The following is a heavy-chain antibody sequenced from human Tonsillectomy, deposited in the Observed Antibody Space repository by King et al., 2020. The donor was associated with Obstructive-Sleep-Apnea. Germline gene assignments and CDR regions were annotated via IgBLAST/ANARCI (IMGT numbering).Heavy chain of an antibody. CDR3: VKDSVLLWFGDPAALDFDY. D-gene: IGHD3-10*01. CDR2: ISSNGGST. J-gene: IGHJ4*02. Sequence: QLVQSGGGLVQPGGSLRLSCSASGFTFSSYAMHWVRQAPGKGLEYVSAISSNGGSTYYADSVKGRFTISRDNSKNTLYLQMSSLRAEDTAVYYCVKDSVLLWFGDPAALDFDYWGQGTLVTVSS. CDR1: GFTFSSYA. V-gene: IGHV3-64D*06.